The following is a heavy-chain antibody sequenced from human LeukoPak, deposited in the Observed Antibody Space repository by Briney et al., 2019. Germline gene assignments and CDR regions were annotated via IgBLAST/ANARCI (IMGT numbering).Heavy chain of an antibody. CDR2: IYYSGST. V-gene: IGHV4-59*12. Sequence: SETLSLTCTVSGGSISSYYWSWIRQPPGKGLEWIGYIYYSGSTNYNPSLKSRVTISVDTSKNQFSLKLSSVTAADTAVYYCARDGYCSSTSCQFDYWGQGTLVTVSS. CDR3: ARDGYCSSTSCQFDY. D-gene: IGHD2-2*03. CDR1: GGSISSYY. J-gene: IGHJ4*02.